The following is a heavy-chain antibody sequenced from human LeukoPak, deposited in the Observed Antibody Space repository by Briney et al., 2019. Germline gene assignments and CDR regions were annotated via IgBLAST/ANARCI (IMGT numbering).Heavy chain of an antibody. V-gene: IGHV1-58*02. CDR3: AAAGVDYYGSFHP. Sequence: ASVKVSCKASGFTFTHSAMHWVRQARGQGLEWIGWSVIGGGDTSYAQKFQERVTITRDMSTSTAYMELSSLRSEDTAVYYCAAAGVDYYGSFHPWGQGTLVTVSS. CDR1: GFTFTHSA. J-gene: IGHJ5*02. D-gene: IGHD3-10*01. CDR2: SVIGGGDT.